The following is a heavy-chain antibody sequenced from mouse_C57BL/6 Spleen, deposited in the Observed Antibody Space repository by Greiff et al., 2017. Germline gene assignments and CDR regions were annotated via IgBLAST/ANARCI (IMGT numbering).Heavy chain of an antibody. CDR2: IDPSDSYT. Sequence: QVQLQQPGAELVMPGASVKLSCKASGYTFTSYWMHWVKQRPGQGLEWIGEIDPSDSYTNYNQKFKGKSTLTVDKSSSTAYMQLSSLTSEDSAVXYCARDYGSSPFAYWGQGTLVTVSA. V-gene: IGHV1-69*01. D-gene: IGHD1-1*01. CDR1: GYTFTSYW. CDR3: ARDYGSSPFAY. J-gene: IGHJ3*01.